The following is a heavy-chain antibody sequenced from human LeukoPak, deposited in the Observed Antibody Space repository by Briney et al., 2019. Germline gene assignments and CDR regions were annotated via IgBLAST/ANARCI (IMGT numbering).Heavy chain of an antibody. CDR2: INPSGGST. CDR1: GYTFTSYY. D-gene: IGHD5-24*01. CDR3: ARSRDGYNWDFDY. J-gene: IGHJ4*02. V-gene: IGHV1-46*01. Sequence: ASVTVSCTASGYTFTSYYMHWVRQAPGQGLEWMGIINPSGGSTSYAQKFQGRVTMTRDTSTSTAYMELRSLRSDDTAVYYCARSRDGYNWDFDYWGQGTLVTVSS.